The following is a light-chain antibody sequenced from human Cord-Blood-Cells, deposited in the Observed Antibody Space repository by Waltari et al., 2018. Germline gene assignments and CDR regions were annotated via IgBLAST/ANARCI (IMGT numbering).Light chain of an antibody. CDR3: QQRSNWLT. CDR2: DAS. CDR1: QSVSSY. Sequence: EIVLTQSPATLTLSPGERATLPCRASQSVSSYLAWYQQTPGQAHRLLIYDASNRATGIPARFSGSGSGTDFTLTISSLEPEDFAVYYCQQRSNWLTFGGGTKVEIK. J-gene: IGKJ4*01. V-gene: IGKV3-11*01.